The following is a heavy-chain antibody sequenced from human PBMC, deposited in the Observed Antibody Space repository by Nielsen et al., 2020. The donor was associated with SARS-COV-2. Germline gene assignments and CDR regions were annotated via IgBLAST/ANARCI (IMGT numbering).Heavy chain of an antibody. D-gene: IGHD2-15*01. Sequence: SETLSLTCTVSGGSISSYYWSWIRQPPGKGLEWIGYIYYSGSTNYNPSLKSRVTISVDTSKNQFSLKLSSVTAADTAVYYCASKARGYYFDYWGQGTLVTVSS. V-gene: IGHV4-59*01. CDR3: ASKARGYYFDY. J-gene: IGHJ4*02. CDR1: GGSISSYY. CDR2: IYYSGST.